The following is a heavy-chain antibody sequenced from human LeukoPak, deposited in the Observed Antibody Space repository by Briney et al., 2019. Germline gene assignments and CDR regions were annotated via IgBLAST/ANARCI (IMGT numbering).Heavy chain of an antibody. CDR1: GGSISSSSYY. CDR2: IYYSGST. D-gene: IGHD4-17*01. CDR3: ARGTVARYYYYYYMDV. J-gene: IGHJ6*03. Sequence: SETLSLTCTVSGGSISSSSYYWGWIRQPPGKGLEWIGSIYYSGSTYYNPSLKSRVTISVDTSKNQFSLKLSSVTAADTAVYYCARGTVARYYYYYYMDVWGKGTTVTVSS. V-gene: IGHV4-39*07.